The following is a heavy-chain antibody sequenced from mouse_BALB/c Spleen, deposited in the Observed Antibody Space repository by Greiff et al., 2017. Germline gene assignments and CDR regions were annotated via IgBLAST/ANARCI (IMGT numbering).Heavy chain of an antibody. V-gene: IGHV1-69*02. CDR3: ARGLLWYFDV. CDR1: GYTFTSYW. J-gene: IGHJ1*01. CDR2: IDPSDSYT. D-gene: IGHD1-1*01. Sequence: QVQLQQPGAELVKPGASVKLSCKASGYTFTSYWMHWVKQRPGQGLEWIGEIDPSDSYTNYNQKFKGKATLTVDKSSSTAYMQLSSLTSEDSAVYYCARGLLWYFDVWGAGTTVTVSS.